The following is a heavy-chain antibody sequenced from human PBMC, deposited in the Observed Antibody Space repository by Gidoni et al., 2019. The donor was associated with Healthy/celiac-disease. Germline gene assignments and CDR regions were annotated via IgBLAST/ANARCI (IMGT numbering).Heavy chain of an antibody. CDR1: GGAIRRYY. CDR2: IYNSGST. D-gene: IGHD6-13*01. Sequence: QLPLQEPPPGLVKPSATLSLTGTLPGGAIRRYYWSWIRQPPGKGLEWIGRIYNSGSTNYNPSHKSRVTMSVDTSKNQFSLKLSSVTAADTAVYYCAREGIAAAGTREWFDPWGQGTLVTVSS. J-gene: IGHJ5*02. CDR3: AREGIAAAGTREWFDP. V-gene: IGHV4-4*07.